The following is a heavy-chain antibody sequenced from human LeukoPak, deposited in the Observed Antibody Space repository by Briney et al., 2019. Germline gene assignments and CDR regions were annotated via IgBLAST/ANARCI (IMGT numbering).Heavy chain of an antibody. CDR1: GGSISSYY. D-gene: IGHD6-19*01. J-gene: IGHJ4*02. V-gene: IGHV4-4*07. CDR3: ARADLDSTGWLRFGC. Sequence: SETLSLTCTVSGGSISSYYWSWIRQPAGKGLEWIGRIFSSGSTSYSPSLKSRVTMSVDTSKNQFSLELSSVTAADTAVYYCARADLDSTGWLRFGCWGQGTLVTVAS. CDR2: IFSSGST.